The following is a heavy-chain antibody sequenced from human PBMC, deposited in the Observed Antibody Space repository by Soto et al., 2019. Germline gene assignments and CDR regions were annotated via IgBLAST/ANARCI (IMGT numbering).Heavy chain of an antibody. CDR1: GFTFSNAW. V-gene: IGHV3-15*07. CDR2: IKSKTDGGTT. J-gene: IGHJ4*02. D-gene: IGHD3-3*01. CDR3: TTDHDDFWSGPDIYFDY. Sequence: PGGSLRLSCAASGFTFSNAWMNWVRQAPGKGLEWVGRIKSKTDGGTTDYAAPVKGRFTISRDDSKNTLYLQMNSLKTEDTAVYYCTTDHDDFWSGPDIYFDYWGQGTLVTVSS.